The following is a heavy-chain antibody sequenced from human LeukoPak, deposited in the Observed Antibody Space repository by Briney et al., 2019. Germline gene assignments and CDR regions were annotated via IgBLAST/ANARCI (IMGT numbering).Heavy chain of an antibody. CDR2: IYYSGST. D-gene: IGHD2-2*01. J-gene: IGHJ6*02. Sequence: SETLSLTCTVSGGSISSYYWSWIRQPPGKGLEWIGYIYYSGSTNYNPSLKGRVTISVDTSKNQFSLKLSSVTAADTAVYYCARLIRDIVVVPAASSSRDYYYGMDVWGQGTTVTVSS. V-gene: IGHV4-59*01. CDR3: ARLIRDIVVVPAASSSRDYYYGMDV. CDR1: GGSISSYY.